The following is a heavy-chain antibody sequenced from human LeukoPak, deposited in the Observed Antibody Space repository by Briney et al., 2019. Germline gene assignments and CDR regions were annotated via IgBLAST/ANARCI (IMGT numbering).Heavy chain of an antibody. V-gene: IGHV3-74*01. CDR1: GFTFSSYW. CDR3: VRDGPMIPGVPYMDV. D-gene: IGHD3-10*01. Sequence: GGSLRLSCAASGFTFSSYWMHWVRQAPGKGLVWVSRIDTDGGTSYADSVKGRFTISRDNAKNTLYLQMNSLRAEDTAVYYCVRDGPMIPGVPYMDVWGKGTTVTVSS. CDR2: IDTDGGT. J-gene: IGHJ6*03.